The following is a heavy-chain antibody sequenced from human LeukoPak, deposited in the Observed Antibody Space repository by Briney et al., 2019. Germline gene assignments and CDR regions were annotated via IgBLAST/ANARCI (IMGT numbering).Heavy chain of an antibody. V-gene: IGHV4-59*01. Sequence: SETLSLTCTVSGGSISSYYWSWIRQPPGKGLEWIGYIYYSGSTNYNPSLKSRVTISVDTSKNQSSLKLSSVTAADTAVYYCARPIAATDSDAFDIWGKGTMVTVSS. CDR3: ARPIAATDSDAFDI. CDR2: IYYSGST. CDR1: GGSISSYY. J-gene: IGHJ3*02. D-gene: IGHD6-13*01.